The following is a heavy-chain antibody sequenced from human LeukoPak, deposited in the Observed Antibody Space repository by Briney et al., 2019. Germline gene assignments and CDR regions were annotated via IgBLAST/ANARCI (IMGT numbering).Heavy chain of an antibody. V-gene: IGHV3-21*01. Sequence: KTGGSLRLSCAASGFTFSTYAMNWVRQAPGEGLEWVSSIGGSSTSLYYADSLKGRFTISRDNAKNSLYLQLNSLRAEDTAVYYCARESGGDLGEALDIWGQGTMVTVSS. CDR1: GFTFSTYA. J-gene: IGHJ3*02. D-gene: IGHD1-26*01. CDR3: ARESGGDLGEALDI. CDR2: IGGSSTSL.